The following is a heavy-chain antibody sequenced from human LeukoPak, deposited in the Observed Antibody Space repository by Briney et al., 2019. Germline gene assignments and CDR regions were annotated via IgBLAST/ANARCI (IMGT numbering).Heavy chain of an antibody. Sequence: GGSLRLSCAASGFTFSSYGMHWVRQAPGKGLEWVAFIRYDGSNKYYADSVKGRFTISRDNAKNSLYLQLNSLRAEDSAVYYCARDPHALDFWGQGTLVTVSS. V-gene: IGHV3-30*02. CDR3: ARDPHALDF. CDR1: GFTFSSYG. CDR2: IRYDGSNK. J-gene: IGHJ4*02.